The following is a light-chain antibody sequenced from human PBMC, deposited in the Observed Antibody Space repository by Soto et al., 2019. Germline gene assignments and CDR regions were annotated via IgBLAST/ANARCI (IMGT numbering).Light chain of an antibody. J-gene: IGLJ2*01. CDR3: CSYAGSYTFGVV. CDR2: DVS. V-gene: IGLV2-11*01. Sequence: QSVLPQPRSVSGSLGQSVTISCTGTSSDVGGYNYVSWYQQHPGKAPKLMIYDVSKRPSGVPDRFSGSKSGNTASLTISGLQAEDEADYYCCSYAGSYTFGVVFGGGTKLTVL. CDR1: SSDVGGYNY.